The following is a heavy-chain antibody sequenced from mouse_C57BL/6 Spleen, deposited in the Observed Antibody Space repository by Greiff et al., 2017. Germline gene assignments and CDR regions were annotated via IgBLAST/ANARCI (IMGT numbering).Heavy chain of an antibody. D-gene: IGHD3-2*02. CDR1: GYTFTSYW. CDR2: IYPSDSET. Sequence: VQLQQPGAELVRPGSSVKLSCKASGYTFTSYWMDWVKQRPGQGLEWIGNIYPSDSETHYNQKFKDKATLTVDKSSSTAYMQLSSLTSEDSAVYYGARSDSSGGPFAYWGQVTLVTVSA. J-gene: IGHJ3*01. CDR3: ARSDSSGGPFAY. V-gene: IGHV1-61*01.